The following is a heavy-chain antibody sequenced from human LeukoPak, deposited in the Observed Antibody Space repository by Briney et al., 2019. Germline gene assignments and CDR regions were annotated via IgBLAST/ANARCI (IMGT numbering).Heavy chain of an antibody. CDR3: ARNYGSGYPDDY. CDR1: VYTFTSYD. D-gene: IGHD3-22*01. V-gene: IGHV1-8*01. Sequence: GASVKVSCKASVYTFTSYDINWVRQATGQGLEWMGWMNPNSGNTGYAQKFQGRVTMTRNTSISTAYMELSSLRSEDTAVYYCARNYGSGYPDDYWGQGTLVTVSS. CDR2: MNPNSGNT. J-gene: IGHJ4*02.